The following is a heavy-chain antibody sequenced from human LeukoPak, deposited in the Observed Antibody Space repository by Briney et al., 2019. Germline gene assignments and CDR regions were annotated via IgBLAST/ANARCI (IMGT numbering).Heavy chain of an antibody. D-gene: IGHD5-18*01. CDR1: GGSISSGDYY. CDR3: ARVPSGAGGAMVNFDY. CDR2: IYYSGST. V-gene: IGHV4-30-4*01. Sequence: SETLSLTCTVSGGSISSGDYYWSWIRQPPGKGLEWIGYIYYSGSTYYNPSLKSRVTMSVDTSKNQFSLKLSSVTAADTAVYYCARVPSGAGGAMVNFDYWGQGTLVTVSS. J-gene: IGHJ4*02.